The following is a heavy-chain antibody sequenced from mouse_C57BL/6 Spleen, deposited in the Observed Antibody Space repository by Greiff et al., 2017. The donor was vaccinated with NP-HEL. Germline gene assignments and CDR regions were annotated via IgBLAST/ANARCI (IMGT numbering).Heavy chain of an antibody. D-gene: IGHD3-3*01. V-gene: IGHV1-55*01. Sequence: QVQLQQPGAELVKPGASVKMSCKASGYTFTSYWITWVKQRPGQGLVWIGDIYPGSGSTNYNEKFKSKATLTVDTSSSTAYMLRSSLTSEDSAVYYCARRAYAMDYWGQGTSVTVSS. CDR3: ARRAYAMDY. CDR1: GYTFTSYW. CDR2: IYPGSGST. J-gene: IGHJ4*01.